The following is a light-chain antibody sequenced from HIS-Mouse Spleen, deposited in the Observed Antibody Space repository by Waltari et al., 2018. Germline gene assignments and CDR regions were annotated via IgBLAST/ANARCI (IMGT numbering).Light chain of an antibody. CDR1: SSDAGGYYY. V-gene: IGLV2-14*01. J-gene: IGLJ3*02. Sequence: QSALTQPASVSGSPGQSITISCTGTSSDAGGYYYVPWYQQHQGKAPKLMIYEVSNRPSGVSNRFSGSKSGNTASLTISGLQAEDEADYYCSSYTSSSTWVFGGGTKLTVL. CDR3: SSYTSSSTWV. CDR2: EVS.